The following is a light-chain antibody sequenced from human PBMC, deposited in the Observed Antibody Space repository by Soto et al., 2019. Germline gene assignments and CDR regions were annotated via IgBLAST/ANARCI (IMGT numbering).Light chain of an antibody. CDR2: GAS. CDR3: QHYDSSPT. Sequence: EIVLTQSPGTLSLSPGEGATLSCRASQSVSSNYLAWYQQKPGQAPRLLIYGASSRAAGIPGKFSGSGSGTDFTLTISRLEPEDFAVYFWQHYDSSPTFGLGTKLEIK. J-gene: IGKJ2*01. CDR1: QSVSSNY. V-gene: IGKV3-20*01.